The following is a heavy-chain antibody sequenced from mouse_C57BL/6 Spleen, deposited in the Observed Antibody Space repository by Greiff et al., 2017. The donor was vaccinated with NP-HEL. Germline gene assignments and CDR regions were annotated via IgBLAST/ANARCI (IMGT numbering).Heavy chain of an antibody. CDR2: INTSTGGT. CDR3: ATTGTMGRYWYFDV. V-gene: IGHV1-42*01. D-gene: IGHD4-1*02. CDR1: GYSFTGYY. J-gene: IGHJ1*03. Sequence: EVQLVESGPELVKPGASVKISCKASGYSFTGYYMNWVKQSPEKSLEWIGEINTSTGGTTYNQKFKAKATLTVDKSSSTSYMQLKSLTSEDSAVYYCATTGTMGRYWYFDVWGTGTTVTVSS.